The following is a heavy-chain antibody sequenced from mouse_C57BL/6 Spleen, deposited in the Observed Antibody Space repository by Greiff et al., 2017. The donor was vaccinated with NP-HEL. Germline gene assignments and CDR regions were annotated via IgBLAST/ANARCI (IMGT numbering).Heavy chain of an antibody. CDR1: GYAFSSYW. J-gene: IGHJ3*01. Sequence: VQRVESGAELVKPGASVKISCKASGYAFSSYWMNWVKQRPGKGLEWIGQIYPGDGDTNYNGKFKGKATLTADKSSSTAYMQLSSLTSEDSAVYFCARREGTTVDWFAYWGQGTLVTVSA. D-gene: IGHD1-1*01. V-gene: IGHV1-80*01. CDR2: IYPGDGDT. CDR3: ARREGTTVDWFAY.